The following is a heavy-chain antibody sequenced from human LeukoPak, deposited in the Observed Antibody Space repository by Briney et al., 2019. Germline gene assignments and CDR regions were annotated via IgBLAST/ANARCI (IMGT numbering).Heavy chain of an antibody. CDR1: GGSISSSSYY. D-gene: IGHD3-3*01. CDR2: IYYSENT. J-gene: IGHJ6*02. CDR3: ARPVLRFFGMDV. V-gene: IGHV4-39*01. Sequence: SETLSLTCTVSGGSISSSSYYWGWIRHPPGTGLEWIGSIYYSENTYYNPSLKSRVTISVDTSKNQFSLKLSSVTAADTGVYYCARPVLRFFGMDVWGQGTTVTVSS.